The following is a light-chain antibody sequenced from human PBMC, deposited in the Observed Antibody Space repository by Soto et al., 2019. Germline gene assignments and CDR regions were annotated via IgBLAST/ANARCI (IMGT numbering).Light chain of an antibody. V-gene: IGLV4-60*02. CDR3: ETWDFNTRV. J-gene: IGLJ3*02. CDR2: LEGSGSY. CDR1: SGHSSYI. Sequence: QSVLTQSSSASASLGSSVKLTCTLSSGHSSYIIAWHQQQPGKAPRYLMKLEGSGSYNKGSGVPDRFSGSSSGADRYLTISKLQFEDEADYYCETWDFNTRVLGGGTKLTVL.